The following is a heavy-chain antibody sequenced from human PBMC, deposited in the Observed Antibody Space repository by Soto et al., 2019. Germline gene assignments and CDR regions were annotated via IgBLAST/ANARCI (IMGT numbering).Heavy chain of an antibody. CDR3: ARGMVATGRGDYYYYGMDV. D-gene: IGHD5-12*01. CDR2: INPNSGGT. CDR1: GYTFTGYY. J-gene: IGHJ6*02. Sequence: QVQLVQSGAEVKKPGASVKVSCKASGYTFTGYYMHWVRQAPGQGLEWMGWINPNSGGTNYAQKFQGWGTMTRDTAISTAYMELSRLRSDDTAVYYCARGMVATGRGDYYYYGMDVWGQGTTVTVSS. V-gene: IGHV1-2*04.